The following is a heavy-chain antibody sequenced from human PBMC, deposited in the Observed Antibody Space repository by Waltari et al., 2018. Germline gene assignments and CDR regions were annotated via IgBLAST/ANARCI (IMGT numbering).Heavy chain of an antibody. CDR1: GYTFTGYY. D-gene: IGHD3-22*01. V-gene: IGHV1-2*02. Sequence: QVQLVQSGAEVKKPGASVKVSCKASGYTFTGYYMHWVRQAPGQGLEWMGWINPNSGGTNYAQKFQGRVTMTRDTSISTAYMELSRLRSDDTAVYYCARVSYYYDSSGYSLHYWGQGTLVTVSS. CDR3: ARVSYYYDSSGYSLHY. CDR2: INPNSGGT. J-gene: IGHJ4*02.